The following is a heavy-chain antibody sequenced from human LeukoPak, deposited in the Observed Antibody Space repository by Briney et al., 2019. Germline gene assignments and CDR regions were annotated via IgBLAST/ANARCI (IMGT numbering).Heavy chain of an antibody. D-gene: IGHD5-18*01. V-gene: IGHV3-7*01. CDR3: ARVYSYGFDY. CDR1: GFTFSSYW. J-gene: IGHJ4*02. Sequence: GGSLRLSCAASGFTFSSYWMSWVRQAPGEGLEWVANVKYDESEKYYVDSVKGRFIISRDNAKNSLDLQMNSLRADDTAVYYCARVYSYGFDYWGQGTLVTVSS. CDR2: VKYDESEK.